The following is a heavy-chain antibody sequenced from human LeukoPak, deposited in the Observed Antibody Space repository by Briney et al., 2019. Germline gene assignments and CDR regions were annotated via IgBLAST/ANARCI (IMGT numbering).Heavy chain of an antibody. D-gene: IGHD2-15*01. J-gene: IGHJ4*02. V-gene: IGHV4-34*01. Sequence: ASETLSLTCAVYGGSFSGYYWGWIRQPPGKGLEWIGEINHSGSTNYNPSLKSRVTISVDTSKNQFSLKLSSVTAADTAVYYCARGYCSGGSCYRYWGQGTLVTVSS. CDR1: GGSFSGYY. CDR3: ARGYCSGGSCYRY. CDR2: INHSGST.